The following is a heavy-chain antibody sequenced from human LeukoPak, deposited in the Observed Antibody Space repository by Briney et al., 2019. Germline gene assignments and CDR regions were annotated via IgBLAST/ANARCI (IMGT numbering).Heavy chain of an antibody. CDR3: ATGGYSYGYDY. CDR1: GFTFSSYG. V-gene: IGHV3-30*03. D-gene: IGHD5-18*01. Sequence: GGSLRLSCAASGFTFSSYGTHWVRQAPGKGLEWVAVISYDGSNKYYADSVKGRFTISRDNSKNTLYLQMNSLRAEDTAVYYCATGGYSYGYDYWGQGTLVTVSS. CDR2: ISYDGSNK. J-gene: IGHJ4*02.